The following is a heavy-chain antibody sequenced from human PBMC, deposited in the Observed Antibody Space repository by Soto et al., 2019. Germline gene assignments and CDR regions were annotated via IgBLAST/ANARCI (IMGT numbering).Heavy chain of an antibody. Sequence: PGGSLRLSCAASGFTFSTYSMHWVRQAPGKGLEWVSSIGTRSDIYYADSVKGRFTISRDNAKNSLSLQMNSLRAEDTGVYYCAREQTAWPLAYGLDVWGQGTKVTVS. CDR1: GFTFSTYS. D-gene: IGHD2-21*02. V-gene: IGHV3-21*01. CDR3: AREQTAWPLAYGLDV. J-gene: IGHJ6*02. CDR2: IGTRSDI.